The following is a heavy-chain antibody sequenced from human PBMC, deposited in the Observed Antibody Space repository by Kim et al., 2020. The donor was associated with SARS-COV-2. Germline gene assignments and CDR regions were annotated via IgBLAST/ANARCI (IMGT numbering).Heavy chain of an antibody. CDR1: GFTFSIYS. CDR2: ISSTSRNI. J-gene: IGHJ4*02. D-gene: IGHD6-25*01. Sequence: GGSLRLSCAASGFTFSIYSIDWVRRAPGKGLEWIIYISSTSRNIYYADSVKGRFSVSRYNAVNSVYLQLDRLTDEDTAIYYCARVRPSGYTVDYWGQGTPVTVSS. CDR3: ARVRPSGYTVDY. V-gene: IGHV3-48*02.